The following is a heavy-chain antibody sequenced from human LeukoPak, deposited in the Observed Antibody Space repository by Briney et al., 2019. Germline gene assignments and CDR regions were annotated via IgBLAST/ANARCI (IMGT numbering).Heavy chain of an antibody. CDR3: VRDPSGHGMDV. Sequence: GGSLRLSCAASGFTFSNYDMHWVRQAPGKGLEWVAVIWFDGSNKFYADSVKGRFTISRDNAKNSLYLQMNSLRAGDTAVYYCVRDPSGHGMDVWGQGTTVTVSS. V-gene: IGHV3-33*01. CDR2: IWFDGSNK. CDR1: GFTFSNYD. J-gene: IGHJ6*02. D-gene: IGHD5-12*01.